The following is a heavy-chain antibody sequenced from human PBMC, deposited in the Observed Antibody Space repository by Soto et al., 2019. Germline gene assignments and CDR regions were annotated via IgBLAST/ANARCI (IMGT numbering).Heavy chain of an antibody. J-gene: IGHJ4*02. D-gene: IGHD3-22*01. V-gene: IGHV3-49*04. Sequence: RLSCTVARFTFGDYAMSWVRQAPGEGLEWVGFIKRKAYGGTTEYAASVKGRFTISRDDSKSIAYLQMNSLKTEDTAVYYCTRAPQPSDYDSSGYYSDYWGQGTLVTVSS. CDR3: TRAPQPSDYDSSGYYSDY. CDR2: IKRKAYGGTT. CDR1: RFTFGDYA.